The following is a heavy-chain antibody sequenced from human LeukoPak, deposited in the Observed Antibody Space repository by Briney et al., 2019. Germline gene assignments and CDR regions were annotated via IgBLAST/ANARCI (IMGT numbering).Heavy chain of an antibody. J-gene: IGHJ6*02. D-gene: IGHD5-18*01. CDR1: GITFSTYW. Sequence: GGSLRLSCAASGITFSTYWMSWVRQAPGKGLEWVANIKQDGSEKYYVDSVKGRFTISRDNAKNSLYLQMNSLRDEDTAVYYCARGEYSYGYGYYYYGMDVWGQGTTVTVSS. CDR2: IKQDGSEK. V-gene: IGHV3-7*01. CDR3: ARGEYSYGYGYYYYGMDV.